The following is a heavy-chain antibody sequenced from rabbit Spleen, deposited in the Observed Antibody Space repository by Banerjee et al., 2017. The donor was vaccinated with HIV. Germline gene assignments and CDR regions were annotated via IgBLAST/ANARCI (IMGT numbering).Heavy chain of an antibody. J-gene: IGHJ4*01. Sequence: QSLEESGGDLVKPGASLTLTCTASGFSFSSSYYMCWVRQAPGKGLEWIGYIDPVFGVTYYASWVNGRFSISRENTQNTVSLQMNSLTAADTATYFCVRDTWAFNLWGPGTLVTVS. CDR3: VRDTWAFNL. CDR1: GFSFSSSYY. CDR2: IDPVFGVT. D-gene: IGHD3-1*01. V-gene: IGHV1S40*01.